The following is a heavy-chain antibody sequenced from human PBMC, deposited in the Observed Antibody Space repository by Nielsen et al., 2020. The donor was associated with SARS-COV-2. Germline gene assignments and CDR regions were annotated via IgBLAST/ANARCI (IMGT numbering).Heavy chain of an antibody. CDR2: ISYDGSDK. Sequence: GGSLRLSCAASGFTFSSYAMHWVRQAPGKGLEWVAVISYDGSDKYYADSVKGRFTISRDNSKNTLYLQMNSLRAEDTAVYYCARSQGGIFDYWGQGTLVTVSS. D-gene: IGHD6-25*01. J-gene: IGHJ4*02. V-gene: IGHV3-30*04. CDR1: GFTFSSYA. CDR3: ARSQGGIFDY.